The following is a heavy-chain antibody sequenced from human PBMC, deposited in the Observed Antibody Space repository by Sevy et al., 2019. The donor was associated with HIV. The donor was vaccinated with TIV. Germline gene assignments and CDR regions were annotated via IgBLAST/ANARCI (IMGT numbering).Heavy chain of an antibody. V-gene: IGHV3-7*01. CDR2: IRQDGNEI. Sequence: GGYLRLSCAASGFTFHTYWMQWVRQAPGKGLEWVANIRQDGNEIYYADSVKGRFTISRVNAIQSLYLEMNNLRVEDSSIYYCARRYFDVWGQGTLVTVSS. J-gene: IGHJ4*02. D-gene: IGHD3-16*02. CDR3: ARRYFDV. CDR1: GFTFHTYW.